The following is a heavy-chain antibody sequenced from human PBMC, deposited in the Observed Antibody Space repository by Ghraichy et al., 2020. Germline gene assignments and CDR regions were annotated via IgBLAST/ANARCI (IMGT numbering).Heavy chain of an antibody. Sequence: ASVKVSCKASGYTFTSYAMHWVRQAPGQRLEWMGWINAGNGNTKYSQKFQGRVTITRDTSASTAYMELSSLRSEDTAVYYCARGGGNGWFGELNLGYWGQGTLVTVSS. J-gene: IGHJ4*02. V-gene: IGHV1-3*01. CDR3: ARGGGNGWFGELNLGY. CDR1: GYTFTSYA. CDR2: INAGNGNT. D-gene: IGHD3-10*01.